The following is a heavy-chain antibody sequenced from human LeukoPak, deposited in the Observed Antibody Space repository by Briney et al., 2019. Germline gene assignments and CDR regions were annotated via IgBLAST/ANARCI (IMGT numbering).Heavy chain of an antibody. V-gene: IGHV3-23*01. J-gene: IGHJ4*02. CDR1: GFTFSSYG. Sequence: PGGTLRLSCAASGFTFSSYGMSWVRQAPGKGLEWVSAISGSGGSTYYADSVKGRFTISRDNSKNTLYLQMNSLRAGDTAVYYCARWYSGGQGFDFWGQGTLVTVSS. CDR3: ARWYSGGQGFDF. CDR2: ISGSGGST. D-gene: IGHD1-26*01.